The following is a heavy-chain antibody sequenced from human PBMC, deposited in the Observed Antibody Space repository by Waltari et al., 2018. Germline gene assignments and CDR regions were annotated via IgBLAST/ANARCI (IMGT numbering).Heavy chain of an antibody. V-gene: IGHV4-39*01. CDR2: IYYSGST. J-gene: IGHJ5*02. Sequence: QLQLQESGPGLVKPSATLSLTCTVSGDSISSSRYYWGWIRQSPGKGLEWIGSIYYSGSTYYNPTLKSRVTISGDTSKNQFSLKLSSVTAADTAVYYCARHWKRNGYRFDPWGQGTLVTVSS. CDR3: ARHWKRNGYRFDP. CDR1: GDSISSSRYY. D-gene: IGHD5-12*01.